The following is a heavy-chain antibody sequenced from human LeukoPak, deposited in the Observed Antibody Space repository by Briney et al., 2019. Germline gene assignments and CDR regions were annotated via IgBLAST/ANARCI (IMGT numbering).Heavy chain of an antibody. D-gene: IGHD5-12*01. CDR2: ISSSGTSI. Sequence: GGSLRLSCAASGFIFKSYYMNWVRQAPGKGLEWVSLISSSGTSIYYTDSVKGRFTISRDNAQNSLYLQMNSLRAEDTAEYYCARSTGGYDGLFDCWGQGTLVTVSS. CDR1: GFIFKSYY. J-gene: IGHJ4*02. V-gene: IGHV3-48*01. CDR3: ARSTGGYDGLFDC.